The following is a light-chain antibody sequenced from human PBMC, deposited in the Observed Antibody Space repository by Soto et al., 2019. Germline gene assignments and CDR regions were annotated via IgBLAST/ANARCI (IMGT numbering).Light chain of an antibody. CDR2: DVN. V-gene: IGLV2-14*03. CDR1: SSDVGRYNY. Sequence: QSVLTQPASVSGSPGQSITISCTGTSSDVGRYNYVSWYQQHPGKAPKLMIYDVNNRPSGVSNRFSGSKSGNTASLTISGLQAEDEADYYCNSYSSSITLVVFGGGTKLTVL. CDR3: NSYSSSITLVV. J-gene: IGLJ2*01.